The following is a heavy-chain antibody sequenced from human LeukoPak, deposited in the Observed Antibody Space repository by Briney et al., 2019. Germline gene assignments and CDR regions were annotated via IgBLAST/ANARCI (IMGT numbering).Heavy chain of an antibody. J-gene: IGHJ4*02. CDR1: GLTVTNAW. CDR3: TTGIRGD. V-gene: IGHV3-15*07. Sequence: PGGSLRLSCSASGLTVTNAWMNWVRQAPGEGLDWVGRIASKTDGGATDYAAPVKGRFTISRDDSKNTLNLQMNSLKTEDTAVYYCTTGIRGDWGQGTLVTVSS. CDR2: IASKTDGGAT. D-gene: IGHD3-10*01.